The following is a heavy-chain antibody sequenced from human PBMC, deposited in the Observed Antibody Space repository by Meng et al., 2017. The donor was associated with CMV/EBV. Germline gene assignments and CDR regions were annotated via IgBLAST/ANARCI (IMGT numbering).Heavy chain of an antibody. V-gene: IGHV1-18*01. CDR2: ISGYNGNT. CDR1: GYTFTSYG. J-gene: IGHJ4*02. CDR3: ARTYCSSTSCYPGLDY. Sequence: ASVKVSCKASGYTFTSYGISWVRQAPGQGLEWMGWISGYNGNTNYAQKLQGRVTMTTDTSTSTAYMELRSLRSDDTAVYYCARTYCSSTSCYPGLDYWGQGTLVTVS. D-gene: IGHD2-2*01.